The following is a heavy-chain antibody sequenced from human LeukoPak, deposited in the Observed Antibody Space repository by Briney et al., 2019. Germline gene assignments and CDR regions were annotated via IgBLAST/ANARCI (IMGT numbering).Heavy chain of an antibody. CDR2: IIGSSGTT. CDR1: GFSFNNYA. Sequence: GGSLRLSCVASGFSFNNYAMNWVRQAPGKGLEWVSLIIGSSGTTFYADSVKGRFTISRDKSKSTLYLQMNSLRAEDTAVYYCAKGAYDYIEIAYFDYWGQGSLVTVSS. J-gene: IGHJ4*02. V-gene: IGHV3-23*01. D-gene: IGHD5-12*01. CDR3: AKGAYDYIEIAYFDY.